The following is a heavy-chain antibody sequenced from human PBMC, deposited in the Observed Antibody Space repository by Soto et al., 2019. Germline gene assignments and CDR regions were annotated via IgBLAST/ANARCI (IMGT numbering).Heavy chain of an antibody. CDR1: GYSFTTYW. D-gene: IGHD4-17*01. V-gene: IGHV5-51*01. CDR2: INPGDSHT. Sequence: GESLKISCKGSGYSFTTYWIGWVRQMPGKGLEWMGVINPGDSHTRYSPSFQGQVTISGDKSISTAYLQWSSLKASDTAIYYCGRLRKRTTVGTSRYYYGMDVWGQGTTVTVSS. J-gene: IGHJ6*02. CDR3: GRLRKRTTVGTSRYYYGMDV.